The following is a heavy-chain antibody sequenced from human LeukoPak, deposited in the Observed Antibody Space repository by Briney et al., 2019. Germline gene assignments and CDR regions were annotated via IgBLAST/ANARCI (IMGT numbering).Heavy chain of an antibody. D-gene: IGHD3-10*01. CDR2: IKEDGSEI. CDR3: ARDRSYSSFDY. CDR1: AFTFSSYW. V-gene: IGHV3-7*01. J-gene: IGHJ4*02. Sequence: PGGSLRLSCEASAFTFSSYWMSWVRQAPGKGLEWVANIKEDGSEISYVDSVKGRFTISRDNAKNSLFLQMNSLRVEDTAVYYCARDRSYSSFDYWGQGTLVTASP.